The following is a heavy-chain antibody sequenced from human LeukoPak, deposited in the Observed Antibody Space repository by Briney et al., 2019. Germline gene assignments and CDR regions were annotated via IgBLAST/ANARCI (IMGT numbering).Heavy chain of an antibody. CDR2: ISSSGSTI. CDR1: GFTFSSYE. J-gene: IGHJ4*02. Sequence: PGGSLRLSCAASGFTFSSYEMNWVRQAPGKGLEWVSYISSSGSTIYYADSVKGRFTISRDNAKNSLYLQMNSLRAEDTAVYYCANSILTVTERPAYFDYWGQGTLVTVSS. V-gene: IGHV3-48*03. CDR3: ANSILTVTERPAYFDY. D-gene: IGHD4-17*01.